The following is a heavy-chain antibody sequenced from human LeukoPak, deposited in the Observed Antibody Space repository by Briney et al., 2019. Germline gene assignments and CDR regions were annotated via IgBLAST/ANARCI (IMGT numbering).Heavy chain of an antibody. CDR1: GYTFSSYG. D-gene: IGHD6-19*01. CDR3: AKRRYSSGWSTDAFDI. V-gene: IGHV3-23*01. J-gene: IGHJ3*02. CDR2: ISGSGGST. Sequence: ASVKVSCKASGYTFSSYGMSWVRQAPGKGLEWVSTISGSGGSTYYADSVKGRFTISRDNPKNMLYLQMNSLRAEDTAIYYCAKRRYSSGWSTDAFDIWGQGTMVTVSS.